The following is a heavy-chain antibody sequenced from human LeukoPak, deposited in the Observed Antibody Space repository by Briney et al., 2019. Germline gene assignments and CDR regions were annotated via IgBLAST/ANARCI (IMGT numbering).Heavy chain of an antibody. CDR2: IYYSGST. J-gene: IGHJ4*02. V-gene: IGHV4-39*01. Sequence: SGTLSLTCTVSGGSISSSSYYWGWIRQPPGKGLEWIGSIYYSGSTYYNPSLKSRVTISVDTSKNQFSLKLSSVTAADTAVYYCARREYDYVWGSYRPPPFDYWGQGTLVTVSS. CDR3: ARREYDYVWGSYRPPPFDY. D-gene: IGHD3-16*02. CDR1: GGSISSSSYY.